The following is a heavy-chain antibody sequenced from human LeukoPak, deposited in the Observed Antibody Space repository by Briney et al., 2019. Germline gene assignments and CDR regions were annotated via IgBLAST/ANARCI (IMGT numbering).Heavy chain of an antibody. CDR1: GFTFDDYA. V-gene: IGHV3-9*03. D-gene: IGHD5-18*01. Sequence: PGGSLRLXCAASGFTFDDYAMHWVRQAPGKGLEWVSGISWNSGSIGYADSVKGRFTISRDNAKNSLYLQMNSLRAEDMALYYCAKAGLWSGFDYWGQRTLVTVSS. CDR3: AKAGLWSGFDY. J-gene: IGHJ4*02. CDR2: ISWNSGSI.